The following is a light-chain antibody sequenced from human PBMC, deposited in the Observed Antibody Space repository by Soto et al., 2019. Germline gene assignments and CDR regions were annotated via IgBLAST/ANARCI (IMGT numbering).Light chain of an antibody. V-gene: IGLV2-14*01. CDR3: SSYTSSSTVV. Sequence: QSALTPPASVSGSPGQSITISCTGTSSDVGAYNYVSWYQHHPGKAPKLIIYEVSNRPSGASNRFSGSKSGNTASLTISGLQADDEADYYCSSYTSSSTVVFGIGTKVTVL. J-gene: IGLJ1*01. CDR1: SSDVGAYNY. CDR2: EVS.